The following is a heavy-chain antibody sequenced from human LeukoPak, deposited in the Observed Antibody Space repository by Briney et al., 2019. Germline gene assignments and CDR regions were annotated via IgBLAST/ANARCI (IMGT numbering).Heavy chain of an antibody. J-gene: IGHJ4*02. D-gene: IGHD6-19*01. V-gene: IGHV3-7*01. CDR2: IKQDGSEK. Sequence: GGSLRLSCAASGFTFSSYWMSWVRQAPGKGLEWVANIKQDGSEKYYVDSVKGRFTISRDNAKNSLYLQMNSLRAEDTAVYYCATDSLLGPVAGSNYWGQGTLVTVSS. CDR1: GFTFSSYW. CDR3: ATDSLLGPVAGSNY.